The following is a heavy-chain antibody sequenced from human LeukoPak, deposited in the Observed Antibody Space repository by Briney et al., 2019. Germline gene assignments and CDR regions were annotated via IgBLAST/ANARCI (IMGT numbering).Heavy chain of an antibody. CDR1: GGTFSSYA. Sequence: SVKVSCKASGGTFSSYAISWVRQAPGQGLEWMGRIIPIFGTANYAQKFQGRVTITADKSTSTAYMELSSLKPEDTAVYYCAIPLRVGIVATPGKYYMDVWAKGTTVTVSS. D-gene: IGHD5-12*01. CDR2: IIPIFGTA. J-gene: IGHJ6*03. V-gene: IGHV1-69*06. CDR3: AIPLRVGIVATPGKYYMDV.